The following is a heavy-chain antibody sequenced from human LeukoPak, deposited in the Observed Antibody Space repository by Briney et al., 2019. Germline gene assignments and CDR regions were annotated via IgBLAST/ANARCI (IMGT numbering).Heavy chain of an antibody. Sequence: SETLSLTRTVSGGSINSGTFYWGWIRQPPGKGLEWIGSMYHDGSSYYNPSLKSRVTTSVDTSKNQFSLKLTSVTAADTAVYFCARRSDSGSDDGEDYFDYWGQGTLVTVSS. J-gene: IGHJ4*02. D-gene: IGHD1-26*01. CDR3: ARRSDSGSDDGEDYFDY. CDR2: MYHDGSS. V-gene: IGHV4-39*01. CDR1: GGSINSGTFY.